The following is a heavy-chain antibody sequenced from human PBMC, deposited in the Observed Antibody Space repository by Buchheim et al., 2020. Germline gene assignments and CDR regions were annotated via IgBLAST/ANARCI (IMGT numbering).Heavy chain of an antibody. D-gene: IGHD2-21*01. V-gene: IGHV3-21*01. CDR2: ISSSSSFI. CDR3: ARDSIPGYCGGDCSLDY. J-gene: IGHJ4*02. CDR1: GFTFSSYS. Sequence: EVQLVESGGGLVKPGGSLRLSCAASGFTFSSYSMNWVRQAPGKGLEWVSSISSSSSFIYYADSLKGRFTISRDNAKNSLYLQMNSLRAEDTAVYYCARDSIPGYCGGDCSLDYWGQGTL.